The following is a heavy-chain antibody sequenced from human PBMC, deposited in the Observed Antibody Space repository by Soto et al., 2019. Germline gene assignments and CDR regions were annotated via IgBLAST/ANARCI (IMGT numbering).Heavy chain of an antibody. CDR3: ARGHGDYAWSAFDI. CDR2: ISGSGDAT. V-gene: IGHV3-23*01. D-gene: IGHD4-17*01. Sequence: GGSLRLSRAASGFPFSIYAMSWVRQAPGKGLEWVAGISGSGDATYFADSVKGRFTISRHNSNNTLFLQMRNLRAEDTAIYYCARGHGDYAWSAFDIWGQGILVTVSS. J-gene: IGHJ3*02. CDR1: GFPFSIYA.